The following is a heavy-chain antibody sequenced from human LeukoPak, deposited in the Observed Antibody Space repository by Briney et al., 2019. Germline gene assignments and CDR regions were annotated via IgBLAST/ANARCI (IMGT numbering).Heavy chain of an antibody. Sequence: ASVKVSFKASGYTFTSYGISWVRQAPGQGLEWMGWISAYNGNTNYAQKLQGRVTMTTDTSTSTSYMELRSLRSDDTAVYYCALSVVGESYDYFDSWGQGTLVTVSS. CDR3: ALSVVGESYDYFDS. CDR2: ISAYNGNT. CDR1: GYTFTSYG. D-gene: IGHD1-26*01. V-gene: IGHV1-18*01. J-gene: IGHJ4*02.